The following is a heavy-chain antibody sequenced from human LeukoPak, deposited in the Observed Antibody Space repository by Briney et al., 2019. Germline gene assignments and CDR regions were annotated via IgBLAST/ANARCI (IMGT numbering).Heavy chain of an antibody. D-gene: IGHD4-17*01. CDR2: ISISSSII. CDR3: ARESGAPPLRGLDI. J-gene: IGHJ3*02. Sequence: PGGSLGLSCAASGFTFSNHNMNWVRQAPGKGLEWVSYISISSSIIYYADSVKGRFTISRDNAKNSLYLQMNSLRDEDTAVYYCARESGAPPLRGLDIWGQGTMVTVSS. CDR1: GFTFSNHN. V-gene: IGHV3-48*02.